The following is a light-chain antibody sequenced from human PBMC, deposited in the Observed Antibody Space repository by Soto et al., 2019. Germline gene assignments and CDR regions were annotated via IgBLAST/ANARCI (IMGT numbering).Light chain of an antibody. CDR2: WAS. V-gene: IGKV4-1*01. J-gene: IGKJ4*01. Sequence: DIVMTQSPDSLAASLGERATINCKSSQSVLYSSNNKNYLAWYQHKPGQPPKLLIYWASTRESGVPDRFSGSGSGTDFTLTISSLQAEDVAVYYCQQYYSTLLTFGGGTKVDIK. CDR3: QQYYSTLLT. CDR1: QSVLYSSNNKNY.